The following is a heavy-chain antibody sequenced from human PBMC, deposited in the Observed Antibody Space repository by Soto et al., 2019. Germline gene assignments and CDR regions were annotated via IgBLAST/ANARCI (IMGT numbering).Heavy chain of an antibody. CDR3: ARVDSYGYYYYGMDV. J-gene: IGHJ6*02. V-gene: IGHV2-26*01. CDR2: IFSNDEK. D-gene: IGHD5-18*01. Sequence: QVTLKESGPVLVKPTETLTLTCTVSGFSLSNARMGVSWIRQPPGKALEWLAHIFSNDEKSYSTTLKSMLTTSNDTSKSQVLLTMTNMDPVDTATYYCARVDSYGYYYYGMDVWGQGTTVTVSS. CDR1: GFSLSNARMG.